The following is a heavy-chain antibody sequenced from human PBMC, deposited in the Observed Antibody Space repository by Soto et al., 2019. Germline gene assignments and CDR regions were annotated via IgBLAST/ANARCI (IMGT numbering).Heavy chain of an antibody. CDR1: GGTFSSYA. CDR2: IIPIFGTA. CDR3: ARAKLRFLEWIPDFDY. Sequence: GASVKVSCKASGGTFSSYAISWVRQAPGQGLEWMGGIIPIFGTANYAQKFQGRVTITADESTSTAYMELSSLRSEDTAVYYCARAKLRFLEWIPDFDYWGQGTLVTVSS. V-gene: IGHV1-69*13. D-gene: IGHD3-3*01. J-gene: IGHJ4*01.